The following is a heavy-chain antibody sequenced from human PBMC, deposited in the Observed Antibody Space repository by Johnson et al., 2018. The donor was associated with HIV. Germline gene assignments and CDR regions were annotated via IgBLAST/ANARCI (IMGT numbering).Heavy chain of an antibody. CDR2: LYSGGNT. J-gene: IGHJ3*02. CDR1: GFSVSSNY. CDR3: AKHNGLDSSWPFDAFDI. V-gene: IGHV3-66*04. Sequence: VQLVESGGGVVRPGGSLRLSCAASGFSVSSNYMSWVRQAPGKGLEWVSVLYSGGNTYYADSVKGRFNISRDNSKNTVYLQMNSLRPEDTAVYYCAKHNGLDSSWPFDAFDIWGQGTRVTVSS. D-gene: IGHD6-13*01.